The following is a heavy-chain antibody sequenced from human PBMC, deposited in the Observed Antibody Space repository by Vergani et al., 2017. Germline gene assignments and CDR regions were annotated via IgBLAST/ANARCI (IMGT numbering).Heavy chain of an antibody. J-gene: IGHJ2*01. CDR2: IKQDGSEK. D-gene: IGHD6-13*01. CDR3: VKDIAASGNYWYFDL. Sequence: EVQLLESGGGLVQPGGSLRLSCAASGFTFSSYAMSWVRQAPGKGLEWVANIKQDGSEKYYVDSVKGRFTISRDNAKNSLYLQMNSLRAEDTALYYCVKDIAASGNYWYFDLWGRGTLVTVSS. CDR1: GFTFSSYA. V-gene: IGHV3-7*03.